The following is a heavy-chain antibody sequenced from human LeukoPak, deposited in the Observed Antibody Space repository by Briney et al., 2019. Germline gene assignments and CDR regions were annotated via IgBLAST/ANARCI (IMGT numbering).Heavy chain of an antibody. CDR3: AKAARYDSSGYYSY. D-gene: IGHD3-22*01. CDR1: GFTFDDYG. V-gene: IGHV3-9*01. Sequence: GGSLRLSCAASGFTFDDYGMSWVRRVPGKGLEWVSGISWNSGSIGYADSVKGRFTISRDNAKNSLYLQMNSLRAEDTALYYCAKAARYDSSGYYSYWGQGTLVTVSS. J-gene: IGHJ4*02. CDR2: ISWNSGSI.